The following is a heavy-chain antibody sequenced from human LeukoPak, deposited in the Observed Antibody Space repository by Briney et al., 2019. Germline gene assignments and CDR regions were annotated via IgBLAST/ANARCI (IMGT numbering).Heavy chain of an antibody. CDR2: IRSKAYGGTT. J-gene: IGHJ4*02. Sequence: GGSLRLSCTASGFTFGDYAMSWVRQAPGKGLEWVGFIRSKAYGGTTEYAASVKGRFTISRDDSKGIAYLQMNSLKTEDTAVHYCTGEVYLGGYWGQGTLVTVSS. D-gene: IGHD2-15*01. CDR1: GFTFGDYA. V-gene: IGHV3-49*04. CDR3: TGEVYLGGY.